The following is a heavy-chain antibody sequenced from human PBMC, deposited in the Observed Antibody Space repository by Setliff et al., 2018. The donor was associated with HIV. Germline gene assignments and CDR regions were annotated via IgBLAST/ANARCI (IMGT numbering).Heavy chain of an antibody. CDR1: GGTFSSYA. V-gene: IGHV1-69*13. J-gene: IGHJ6*03. Sequence: SVKVSCKASGGTFSSYAISWVRQAPGQGLEWMGGIIPIFGTANYAQKFQGRVTITADESTSTAYMELSSLRSEDTAVYYCASASSSAYYYYYYMDVWGKGTTVTLSS. CDR3: ASASSSAYYYYYYMDV. CDR2: IIPIFGTA. D-gene: IGHD6-6*01.